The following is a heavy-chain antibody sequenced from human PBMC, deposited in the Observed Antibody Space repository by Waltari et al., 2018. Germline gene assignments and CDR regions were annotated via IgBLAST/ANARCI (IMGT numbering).Heavy chain of an antibody. D-gene: IGHD6-13*01. CDR1: GFTFSSYE. V-gene: IGHV3-48*03. J-gene: IGHJ4*02. CDR3: ARDDAAAGPFDF. CDR2: ISSSGGNI. Sequence: EVQLVESGGGLVQPGGSLRLSCAASGFTFSSYEMNWVRQAPGKGLEWVSYISSSGGNIYYADSAKGRFTISRDNAKNSLFLQMTSLRVEDTAVYYCARDDAAAGPFDFWGQGTLVTVSS.